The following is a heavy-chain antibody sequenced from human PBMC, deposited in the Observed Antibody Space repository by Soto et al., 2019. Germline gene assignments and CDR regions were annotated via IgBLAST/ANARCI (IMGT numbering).Heavy chain of an antibody. D-gene: IGHD1-1*01. CDR3: AKDMAQVPQYNLDY. CDR1: GFTFDDYA. CDR2: ISWNSGSI. Sequence: DVQLVESGGGLVQPGRSLRLSCAASGFTFDDYAMHWVRQAPGKGLEWVSGISWNSGSIGYADSVKGRFTISRDNAKNSLYLQMNSLRAEDTALYYCAKDMAQVPQYNLDYWGQGTLVTVSS. V-gene: IGHV3-9*01. J-gene: IGHJ4*02.